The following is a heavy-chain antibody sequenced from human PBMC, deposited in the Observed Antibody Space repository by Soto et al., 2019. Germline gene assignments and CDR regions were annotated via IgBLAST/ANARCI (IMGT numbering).Heavy chain of an antibody. D-gene: IGHD3-10*01. CDR1: GGSFSGYY. CDR3: ARGNSVVRGVIPYYFDY. CDR2: INHSGST. V-gene: IGHV4-34*01. Sequence: SETLSLTCAVYGGSFSGYYWSWIRQPPGKGLGWIGEINHSGSTNYNPSLKSRVTISVDTSKNQFSLKLSSVTAADTAVYYCARGNSVVRGVIPYYFDYWGQGTLVTVSS. J-gene: IGHJ4*02.